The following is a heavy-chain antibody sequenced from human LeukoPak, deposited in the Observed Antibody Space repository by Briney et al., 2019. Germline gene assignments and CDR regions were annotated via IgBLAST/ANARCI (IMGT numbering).Heavy chain of an antibody. Sequence: PGGSLRLSCAASGFTFSTYALRWIRQAPGKGLEWVAAITSDGSKKYYADSVKGRFTISRDNSKNTLYLQMNSLRADDTAVYFCARTSLHYFGSRSSSLDVFDIWGQGTMVTVSS. V-gene: IGHV3-30-3*01. J-gene: IGHJ3*02. CDR2: ITSDGSKK. CDR1: GFTFSTYA. CDR3: ARTSLHYFGSRSSSLDVFDI. D-gene: IGHD3-10*01.